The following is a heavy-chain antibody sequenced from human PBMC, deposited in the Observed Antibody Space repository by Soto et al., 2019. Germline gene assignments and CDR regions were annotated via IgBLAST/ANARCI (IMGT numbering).Heavy chain of an antibody. Sequence: QVQLMQSGAEVRNPGSSVILSCETSGYNFNHYYIHWLRQAPGQVLEWMGIINLRGGTTEYAHKFRGRVTVTGDTATSTAYMEFRSLRSEDTAIYFCARGPDDSDVPRWDYWGQGTLVTVSS. V-gene: IGHV1-46*02. CDR2: INLRGGTT. J-gene: IGHJ4*02. D-gene: IGHD4-17*01. CDR3: ARGPDDSDVPRWDY. CDR1: GYNFNHYY.